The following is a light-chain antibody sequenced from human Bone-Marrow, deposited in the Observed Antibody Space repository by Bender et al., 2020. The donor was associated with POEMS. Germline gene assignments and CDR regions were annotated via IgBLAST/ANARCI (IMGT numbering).Light chain of an antibody. CDR1: SSNFGNNA. V-gene: IGLV1-44*01. J-gene: IGLJ3*02. CDR2: SNN. CDR3: SSWDDSLNGWV. Sequence: QSVLTQPPSASGTPGQSVTISCSGTSSNFGNNAANWYQHVPGPAPKLLTYSNNQRPSGVPDRFSASTSGTSASLAISGLHSDDEADYYCSSWDDSLNGWVFGGGAELTVL.